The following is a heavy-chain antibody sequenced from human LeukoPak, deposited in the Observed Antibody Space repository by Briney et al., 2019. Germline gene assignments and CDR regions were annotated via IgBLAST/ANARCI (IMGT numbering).Heavy chain of an antibody. CDR2: IDPSDSYT. CDR1: GYSLPSYW. J-gene: IGHJ4*02. CDR3: ARESPGQSFY. D-gene: IGHD1-14*01. Sequence: GESLRISCKGSGYSLPSYWISWVRQMPGKGLEWMGRIDPSDSYTKYSPSFQGHVTISADKSISTAYLQWSSLKASDTAMYYCARESPGQSFYWGQGTLVTVSS. V-gene: IGHV5-10-1*01.